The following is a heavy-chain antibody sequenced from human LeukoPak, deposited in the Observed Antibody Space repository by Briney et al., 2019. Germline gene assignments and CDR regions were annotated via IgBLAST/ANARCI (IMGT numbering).Heavy chain of an antibody. Sequence: SETLSLTCTVSGGSISNSSYYWGWIRQPPGKGLEWIGSMYYSGSTYYNPSLKSRVTISVDTSKNQFSLKLSSVTAADTAVYYCARHGRMGTINPSYWGQGTLVTVSS. D-gene: IGHD5-24*01. CDR2: MYYSGST. CDR3: ARHGRMGTINPSY. CDR1: GGSISNSSYY. V-gene: IGHV4-39*01. J-gene: IGHJ4*02.